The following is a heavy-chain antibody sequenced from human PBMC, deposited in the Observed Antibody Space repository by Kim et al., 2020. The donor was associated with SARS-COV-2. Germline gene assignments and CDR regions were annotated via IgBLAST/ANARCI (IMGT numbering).Heavy chain of an antibody. Sequence: SETLSLTCTVSGGSISSSSYYWGWIRQPPGKGLEWIGSIYYSGSTYYNPSLKSRVTISVDTSKNQFSLKLSSVTAADTAVYYCARHRGEGMVLPGLDYWGQGTLVTVSS. D-gene: IGHD7-27*01. J-gene: IGHJ4*02. CDR3: ARHRGEGMVLPGLDY. V-gene: IGHV4-39*01. CDR2: IYYSGST. CDR1: GGSISSSSYY.